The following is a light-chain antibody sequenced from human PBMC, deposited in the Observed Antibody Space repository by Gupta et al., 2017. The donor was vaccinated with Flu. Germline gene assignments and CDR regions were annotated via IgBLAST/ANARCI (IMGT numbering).Light chain of an antibody. CDR1: QNINRC. V-gene: IGKV3-11*01. CDR3: QQRSSGLYG. CDR2: RAS. Sequence: GDRVTLSCRASQNINRCLAWYQQKPGRAPKLLIYRASSMASGIPSRFSGSGSGTDFTLTISSLEPEDLAVYYCQQRSSGLYGFGRGTKVEIK. J-gene: IGKJ4*01.